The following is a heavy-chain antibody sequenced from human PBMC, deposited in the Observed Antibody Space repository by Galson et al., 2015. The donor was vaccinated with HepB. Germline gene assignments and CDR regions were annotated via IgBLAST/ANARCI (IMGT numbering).Heavy chain of an antibody. V-gene: IGHV4-39*07. CDR1: GGSISSSSYY. J-gene: IGHJ3*02. CDR2: IYTSGST. D-gene: IGHD2/OR15-2a*01. CDR3: ARDDNTASDAFDI. Sequence: SETLSLTCTVSGGSISSSSYYWGWIRQPPGKGLEWIGSIYTSGSTNYNPSLKSRVTMSVDTSKNQFSLKLSSVTAADTAVYYCARDDNTASDAFDIWGQGTMVTVSS.